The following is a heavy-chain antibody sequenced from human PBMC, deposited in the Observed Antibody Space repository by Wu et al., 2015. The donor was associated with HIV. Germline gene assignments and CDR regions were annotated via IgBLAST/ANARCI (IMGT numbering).Heavy chain of an antibody. J-gene: IGHJ4*02. Sequence: VQLVQSGAEVKKPGSSVRVSCKIYGGNEGGTFSSHPITWVRQAPGKGLEWMGGIIPRLGTTNYAQIFEGRVTITADEMRTTAYMELTSLKSDDTAMYYCARDMTYFYDNSGYYRLDYWGQGTLITVTS. V-gene: IGHV1-69*11. CDR3: ARDMTYFYDNSGYYRLDY. CDR1: GGNEGGTFSSHP. D-gene: IGHD3-22*01. CDR2: IIPRLGTT.